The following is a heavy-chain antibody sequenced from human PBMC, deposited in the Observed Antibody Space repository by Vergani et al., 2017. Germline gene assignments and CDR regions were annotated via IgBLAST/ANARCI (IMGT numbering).Heavy chain of an antibody. CDR1: GGSFSGYY. Sequence: QVQLQQWGAGLLKPSETLSLTCAVYGGSFSGYYWSWIRQPPGKGLEWIGEINHSGSTNYNPSLKSRVTISVDTSKNQFSLKLSSVTAADTAVYYCARGSYSSCWYRGYYYYYGMDVWGQGTTVTVSS. V-gene: IGHV4-34*01. CDR2: INHSGST. CDR3: ARGSYSSCWYRGYYYYYGMDV. D-gene: IGHD6-19*01. J-gene: IGHJ6*02.